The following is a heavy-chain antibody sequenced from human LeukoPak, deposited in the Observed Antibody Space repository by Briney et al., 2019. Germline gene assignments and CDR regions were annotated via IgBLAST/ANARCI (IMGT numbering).Heavy chain of an antibody. J-gene: IGHJ6*02. CDR3: VNYGMDV. CDR2: ISGVGGST. Sequence: PGGSLRLSCAASGFTFSMYAMHWVRQAPGKGLEYVSAISGVGGSTYYANSVKGRFTISRDNSKNTLYLQMGSLRAEDMAVYYCVNYGMDVWGQGTTVTVSS. CDR1: GFTFSMYA. V-gene: IGHV3-64*01.